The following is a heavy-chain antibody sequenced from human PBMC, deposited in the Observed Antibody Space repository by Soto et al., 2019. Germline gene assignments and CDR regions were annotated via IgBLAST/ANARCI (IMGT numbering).Heavy chain of an antibody. CDR2: IRSKAYGGTT. CDR1: GFTFGDYA. CDR3: TRETSGTGTTFLPEYYYYMDV. D-gene: IGHD1-7*01. Sequence: GGSLRLSCTASGFTFGDYAMSWFRQAPGKGLEWVGFIRSKAYGGTTEYAASVKGRFTISRDDSKSIAYLQMNSLKTEDTAVYYCTRETSGTGTTFLPEYYYYMDVWGKGTTVTVSS. J-gene: IGHJ6*03. V-gene: IGHV3-49*03.